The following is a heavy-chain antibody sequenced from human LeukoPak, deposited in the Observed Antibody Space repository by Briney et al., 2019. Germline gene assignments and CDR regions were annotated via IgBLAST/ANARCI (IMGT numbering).Heavy chain of an antibody. CDR3: ARILLSDIVVVPAALDY. D-gene: IGHD2-2*01. J-gene: IGHJ4*02. V-gene: IGHV5-51*01. Sequence: GESLKISCKGSGYSFTSYWIGWVRQMHGKGLEWMGIIYPGDSDTRYSPSFQGQVTISADKSISTAYLQWSSLKASDTAMYYCARILLSDIVVVPAALDYWGQGTLVTVSS. CDR1: GYSFTSYW. CDR2: IYPGDSDT.